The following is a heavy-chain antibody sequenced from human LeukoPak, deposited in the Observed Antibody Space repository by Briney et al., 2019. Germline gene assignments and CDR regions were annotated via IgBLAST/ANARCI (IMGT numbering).Heavy chain of an antibody. CDR2: INPNSGGT. J-gene: IGHJ4*02. D-gene: IGHD3-22*01. V-gene: IGHV1-2*06. Sequence: GASVKVSCKASGYTFTGYYMHWVRQAPGQGLEWMGRINPNSGGTNYAQKFQGRVTMTRDTPISTAYMELSRLRSDDTAVYYCARERLPLYYYDSSGYKLFDYWGQGTLVTVSS. CDR3: ARERLPLYYYDSSGYKLFDY. CDR1: GYTFTGYY.